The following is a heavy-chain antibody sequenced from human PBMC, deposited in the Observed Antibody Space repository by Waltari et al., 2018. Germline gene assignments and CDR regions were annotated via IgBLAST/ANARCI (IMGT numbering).Heavy chain of an antibody. D-gene: IGHD1-26*01. Sequence: QVQLVQSGAEVKGPGASVRVSCKASGYTFTGYYMHWVRQAPGQGLEWMGWINPNSGGTNYSQQFQGRVTMTKDTSVSTAYMELSWLISDDTAVYYCARETAGATAWFDPWGQGTLVTVSS. CDR1: GYTFTGYY. CDR2: INPNSGGT. V-gene: IGHV1-2*02. CDR3: ARETAGATAWFDP. J-gene: IGHJ5*02.